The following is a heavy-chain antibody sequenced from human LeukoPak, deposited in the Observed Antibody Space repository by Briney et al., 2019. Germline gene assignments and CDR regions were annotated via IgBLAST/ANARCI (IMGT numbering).Heavy chain of an antibody. D-gene: IGHD2-15*01. CDR2: ISAYNGNT. Sequence: GASVQVSCQASGYTFTSYGISWVGQAPGQGLAWMGWISAYNGNTRYAQKLQGRVTLTTHTSTSTAHMELRSLRSDDTAVDYCARGPTLRIDCSGGSCYGTWVAGVDYWGQGTLVSVSS. CDR1: GYTFTSYG. CDR3: ARGPTLRIDCSGGSCYGTWVAGVDY. J-gene: IGHJ4*02. V-gene: IGHV1-18*01.